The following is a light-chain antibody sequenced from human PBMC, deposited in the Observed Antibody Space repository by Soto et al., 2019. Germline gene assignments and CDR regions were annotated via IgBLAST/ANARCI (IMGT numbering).Light chain of an antibody. CDR3: QQYGSSPGT. V-gene: IGKV3-20*01. J-gene: IGKJ1*01. Sequence: EIVLTQSPGTLSLSPGERATLSCRASQSVSSSYLAWYQQKPGQAPRLLIYGASGRATGIPDRFSGRGSGTDFTLTISRLEPEDFAVYYCQQYGSSPGTFGQGTKVEIK. CDR1: QSVSSSY. CDR2: GAS.